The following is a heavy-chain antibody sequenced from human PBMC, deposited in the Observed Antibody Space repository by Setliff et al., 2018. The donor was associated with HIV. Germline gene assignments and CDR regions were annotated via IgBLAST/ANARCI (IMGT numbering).Heavy chain of an antibody. CDR2: IYYSGST. Sequence: SDTLSLTCTVSGGSISSSSYYWGWVRQPPGKGLEWIGSIYYSGSTYYNAALRSRVTISADTSKNQFSLKLNSVTAADTAIYYCARPYDSLYGWGQGVLVTVSS. CDR3: ARPYDSLYG. D-gene: IGHD3-22*01. J-gene: IGHJ4*02. CDR1: GGSISSSSYY. V-gene: IGHV4-39*01.